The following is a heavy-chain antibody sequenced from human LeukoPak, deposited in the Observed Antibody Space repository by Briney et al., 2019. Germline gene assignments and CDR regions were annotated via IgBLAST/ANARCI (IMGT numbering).Heavy chain of an antibody. CDR3: ARGEKKWELDPRAFDI. CDR1: GYTFTGYY. J-gene: IGHJ3*02. Sequence: ASVKVSCKASGYTFTGYYMHCVRHAPGQRLEWMGWINPNSGVTNYAKKFQGRVTMTWDTSISTAYMELSRLRSDDTAVYYCARGEKKWELDPRAFDIWGQGTMVTVSS. D-gene: IGHD1-26*01. CDR2: INPNSGVT. V-gene: IGHV1-2*02.